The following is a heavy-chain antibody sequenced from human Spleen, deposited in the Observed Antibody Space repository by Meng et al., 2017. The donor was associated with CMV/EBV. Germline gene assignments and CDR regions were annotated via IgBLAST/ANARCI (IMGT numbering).Heavy chain of an antibody. J-gene: IGHJ4*02. CDR2: ISHAGST. CDR1: GGSLSGYH. Sequence: SQTLSLTCAVNGGSLSGYHWSWIRQSPGMGLEWIGEISHAGSTKYNPSLKSRVTISVDTSQNQFSLKVKSVTAADTAVYYCARGGLLRGWPQLGRPILTEYYFDYWGQGTLVTVSS. V-gene: IGHV4-34*01. CDR3: ARGGLLRGWPQLGRPILTEYYFDY. D-gene: IGHD7-27*01.